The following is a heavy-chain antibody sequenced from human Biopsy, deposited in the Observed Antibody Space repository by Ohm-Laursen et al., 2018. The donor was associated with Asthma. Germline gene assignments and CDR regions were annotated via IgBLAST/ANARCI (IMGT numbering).Heavy chain of an antibody. CDR3: ARKAGSCISRTCYSLDF. D-gene: IGHD2-2*01. J-gene: IGHJ4*02. Sequence: SVKVSCKASGYTFISYAMHWVRQAPGQRLEWMGGINSVFGTTTYPQKFQDRVTITADDSTSTVYMELSSLRSEDTAVYYCARKAGSCISRTCYSLDFWGQGTLVTVSS. CDR2: INSVFGTT. CDR1: GYTFISYA. V-gene: IGHV1-69*13.